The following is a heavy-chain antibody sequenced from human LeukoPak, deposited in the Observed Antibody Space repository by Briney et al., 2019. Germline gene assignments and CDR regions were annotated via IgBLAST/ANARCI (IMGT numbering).Heavy chain of an antibody. CDR2: INSDGSST. CDR1: GFTFSSYW. V-gene: IGHV3-74*01. CDR3: ARDQGDDGAFDI. Sequence: PGGSLRLSCAASGFTFSSYWMHWVRQAPGKGLVWASRINSDGSSTSYADSVKGRFAISRDNAKNTLYLQMNSLRAEDTAVYYCARDQGDDGAFDIWGQGTMVAVSS. D-gene: IGHD3-10*01. J-gene: IGHJ3*02.